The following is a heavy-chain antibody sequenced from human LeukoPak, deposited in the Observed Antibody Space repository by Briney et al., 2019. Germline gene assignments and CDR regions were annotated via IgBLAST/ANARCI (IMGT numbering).Heavy chain of an antibody. D-gene: IGHD3-3*01. Sequence: SETLSLTCTVSGGSISSSSYYWGWIRQPPGKGLEWIGSIYYSGSTYYNPSLKSRVTISVDTSKNQFSLKLSSVTAADTAVYYCARGPHVKHYDFWSGREAIHYYYMDVWGKGTTVTVSS. V-gene: IGHV4-39*01. CDR1: GGSISSSSYY. CDR2: IYYSGST. CDR3: ARGPHVKHYDFWSGREAIHYYYMDV. J-gene: IGHJ6*03.